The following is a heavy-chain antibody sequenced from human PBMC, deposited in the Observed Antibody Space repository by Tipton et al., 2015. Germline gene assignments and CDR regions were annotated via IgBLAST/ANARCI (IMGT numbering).Heavy chain of an antibody. Sequence: TLSLTCTVSGDSINRASYYWGWIRQPPGKGLEWIGAIYFSENTYYNPSLASRVTISVDTTKNQFSLRLSSVTAADTTVFYCARLSSVTGGMDVWGQGTTVTVSS. D-gene: IGHD5/OR15-5a*01. CDR2: IYFSENT. CDR3: ARLSSVTGGMDV. CDR1: GDSINRASYY. V-gene: IGHV4-39*01. J-gene: IGHJ6*02.